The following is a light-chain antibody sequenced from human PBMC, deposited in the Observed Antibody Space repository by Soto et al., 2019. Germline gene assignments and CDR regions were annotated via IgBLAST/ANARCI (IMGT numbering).Light chain of an antibody. CDR2: WAS. CDR3: QQYYGTPPT. Sequence: DIVMTQSPDSLAVSLGERATINCKSSQSVLYSPNNKNSLAWYQQKPGQPPKLFIYWASIRESGVPGRFSGSGSGPAFTLTISSLQAEDVAVYYCQQYYGTPPTFGQGTKVEIK. J-gene: IGKJ1*01. CDR1: QSVLYSPNNKNS. V-gene: IGKV4-1*01.